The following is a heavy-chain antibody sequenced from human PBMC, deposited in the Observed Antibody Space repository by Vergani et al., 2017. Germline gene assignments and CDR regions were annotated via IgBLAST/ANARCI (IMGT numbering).Heavy chain of an antibody. D-gene: IGHD3-22*01. CDR2: TYFMSKCYN. CDR3: AREDISLTVEGANYMDI. Sequence: QVQLHQSGPGLVKPSQPLSPTSAIPGDRVSNKSAGWNWIRQSPSRGLEWLGRTYFMSKCYNDYAASVKRRMTINSDTSKNLFSLQLQSVTPEDTAVYYCAREDISLTVEGANYMDIWGKGTTVTVSS. J-gene: IGHJ6*03. CDR1: GDRVSNKSAG. V-gene: IGHV6-1*01.